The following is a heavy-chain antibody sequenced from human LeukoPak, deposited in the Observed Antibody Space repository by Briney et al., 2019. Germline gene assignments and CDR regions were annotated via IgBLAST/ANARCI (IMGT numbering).Heavy chain of an antibody. J-gene: IGHJ5*02. CDR1: GGSISSSSYY. CDR2: IYYSGST. D-gene: IGHD2-21*01. V-gene: IGHV4-39*07. CDR3: ARRDRPYSHGFDP. Sequence: SETLSLTCTVSGGSISSSSYYWGWIRQPPGKGLEWIGSIYYSGSTYYNPSLKSRVTISVDTSKNQFSLKLSSVTAADTAVYYCARRDRPYSHGFDPWGQGTLVTVSS.